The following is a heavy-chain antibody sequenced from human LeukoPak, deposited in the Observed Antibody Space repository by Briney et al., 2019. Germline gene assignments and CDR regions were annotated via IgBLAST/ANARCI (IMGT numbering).Heavy chain of an antibody. CDR3: ARARAYYFDY. CDR1: GGSISSNNW. V-gene: IGHV4-4*02. Sequence: SGTLSLTCGVSGGSISSNNWWSWVRQPPGQGLEWIGEIYHSGSANYNPSLKSRVTISVDKSKNQLSLKLISVTAADTAVYYCARARAYYFDYWGQGTLVTVSS. J-gene: IGHJ4*02. CDR2: IYHSGSA.